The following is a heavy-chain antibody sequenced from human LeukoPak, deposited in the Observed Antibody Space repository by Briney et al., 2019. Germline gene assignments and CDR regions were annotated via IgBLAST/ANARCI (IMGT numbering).Heavy chain of an antibody. J-gene: IGHJ3*02. Sequence: GGSLRLSCVASGFTFSRHDMNWVRQAPGKGLEWVAVISYDGSNKYYADSVKGRFTISRDNSKNTLYLQVNSLRTEDTAVYYCAKGVSSSWSNDAFDIWGQGTMVTVSS. D-gene: IGHD6-13*01. CDR1: GFTFSRHD. CDR2: ISYDGSNK. CDR3: AKGVSSSWSNDAFDI. V-gene: IGHV3-30*18.